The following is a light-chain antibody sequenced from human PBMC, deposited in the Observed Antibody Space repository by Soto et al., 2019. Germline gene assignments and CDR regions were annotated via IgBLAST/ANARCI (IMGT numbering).Light chain of an antibody. J-gene: IGLJ2*01. CDR3: QSSDSSLNGSL. CDR1: SSNIGAGYD. Sequence: QSVLTQPPSVSGAPGQRVTISCSGSSSNIGAGYDVHWYQQLPGTAPKLLIHGNNNRPSGVPDRFSGSKSGTSASLAITGLQAEDEADYYCQSSDSSLNGSLFGGGTKLTVL. V-gene: IGLV1-40*01. CDR2: GNN.